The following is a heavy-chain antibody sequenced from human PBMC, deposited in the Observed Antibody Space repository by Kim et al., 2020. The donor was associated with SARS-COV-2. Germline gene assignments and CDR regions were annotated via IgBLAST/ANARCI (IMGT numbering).Heavy chain of an antibody. D-gene: IGHD2-2*01. CDR3: ARDCRTTSCYAAFDI. CDR2: ISTYDGKT. Sequence: ASVKVSCKASGYTFSSYGISWVRQAPGQGLEWMGWISTYDGKTNYAQKFQGRVTMTTDTSTTTSYMELRSLRSDDTAVYYCARDCRTTSCYAAFDIWGQGTMVTGSS. J-gene: IGHJ3*02. CDR1: GYTFSSYG. V-gene: IGHV1-18*01.